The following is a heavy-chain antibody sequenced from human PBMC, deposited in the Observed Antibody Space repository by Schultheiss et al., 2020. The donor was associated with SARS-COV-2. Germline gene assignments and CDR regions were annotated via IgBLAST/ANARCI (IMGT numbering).Heavy chain of an antibody. V-gene: IGHV3-49*04. Sequence: GESLKISCTASGFTFGDYAMSWVRQAPGKGLEWVGFIRSKAYGGTTEYAASVKGRFTISRDDSKSIAYLQMNSLKTKDTAVYYCTRRGRQIYYYDSSADYWGQGTLVTVSS. CDR3: TRRGRQIYYYDSSADY. CDR2: IRSKAYGGTT. CDR1: GFTFGDYA. J-gene: IGHJ4*02. D-gene: IGHD3-22*01.